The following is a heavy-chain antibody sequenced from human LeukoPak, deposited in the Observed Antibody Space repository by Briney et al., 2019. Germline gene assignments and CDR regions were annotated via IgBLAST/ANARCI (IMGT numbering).Heavy chain of an antibody. V-gene: IGHV4-30-2*01. J-gene: IGHJ3*02. CDR3: ARAGYYDSSGYYCDAFDI. CDR2: IYHSGST. Sequence: SETLSLTCAVSGGSISSGGYSWSWIRQPPGKGLEWIGYIYHSGSTYYNPSLKSRVTTSADRSKNQFSLKLSSVTAADTAVYYCARAGYYDSSGYYCDAFDIWGQGTMVIVSS. CDR1: GGSISSGGYS. D-gene: IGHD3-22*01.